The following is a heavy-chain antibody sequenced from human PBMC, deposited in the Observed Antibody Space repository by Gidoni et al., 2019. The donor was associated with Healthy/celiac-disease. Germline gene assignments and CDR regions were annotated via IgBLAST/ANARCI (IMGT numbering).Heavy chain of an antibody. D-gene: IGHD3-10*01. J-gene: IGHJ3*02. CDR3: AREGPYYGSGTDAFDI. Sequence: QVQLQESGPGLVKPSETLSLTCTVSGGSISSYYWSWIRQLPGKGLEWIGYIYYSGSNNYNPSLKSRVTISVDTSKNQFSLKLSSVTAADTAVYYCAREGPYYGSGTDAFDIWGQGTMVTVSS. V-gene: IGHV4-59*01. CDR2: IYYSGSN. CDR1: GGSISSYY.